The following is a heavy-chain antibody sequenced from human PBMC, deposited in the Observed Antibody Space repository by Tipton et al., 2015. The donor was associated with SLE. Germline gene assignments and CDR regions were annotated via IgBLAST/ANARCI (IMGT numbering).Heavy chain of an antibody. CDR1: GGSISSYC. V-gene: IGHV4-59*01. J-gene: IGHJ4*02. CDR2: IYYSGGT. CDR3: ARLTRSYYLDY. Sequence: TLSLTCTVSGGSISSYCWSWIRQPPGKGLEWIGYIYYSGGTNYNPSLKSRVTISVDTSKNQFSLKLSSVTAADTAVYYCARLTRSYYLDYWGQGTLVTVSS. D-gene: IGHD3-10*01.